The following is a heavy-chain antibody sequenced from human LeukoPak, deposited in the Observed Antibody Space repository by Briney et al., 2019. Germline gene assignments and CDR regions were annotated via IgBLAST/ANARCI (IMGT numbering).Heavy chain of an antibody. CDR1: GFTFSSYS. D-gene: IGHD2-15*01. CDR2: ISSRSSYI. J-gene: IGHJ4*02. Sequence: PGGSLRLSCAASGFTFSSYSMNWVRQAPGKGLGWVSSISSRSSYIYYTDSVKGRFIISRDNAKNSLYLQMNSLRAEDTAVYYCARGDCSGGSCYLSLTAIDYWGQGTLVTVSS. CDR3: ARGDCSGGSCYLSLTAIDY. V-gene: IGHV3-21*01.